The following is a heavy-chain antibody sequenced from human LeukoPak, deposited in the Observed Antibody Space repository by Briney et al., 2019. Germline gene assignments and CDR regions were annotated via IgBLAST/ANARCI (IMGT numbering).Heavy chain of an antibody. CDR3: AKAGWVSSADAVL. CDR2: ISVTGGTT. CDR1: GFTFSNQA. D-gene: IGHD6-19*01. J-gene: IGHJ4*02. V-gene: IGHV3-23*01. Sequence: AGTLRLTCVASGFTFSNQAMTWVRQTPGKGLEWVSTISVTGGTTYYADSVKGRFTLSRDHSRNTVYLQLSNLRVEDTAVYYCAKAGWVSSADAVLWGQGTLVTVS.